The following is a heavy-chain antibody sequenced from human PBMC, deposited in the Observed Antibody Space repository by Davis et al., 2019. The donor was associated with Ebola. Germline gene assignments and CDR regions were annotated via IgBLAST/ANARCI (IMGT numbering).Heavy chain of an antibody. V-gene: IGHV4-4*07. CDR1: GGSISSYY. Sequence: PSETLSLTCTVSGGSISSYYWSWIRQPAGKGLEWIGRIYTSGSTYYNPSLKSRVTISVDTSKNQFSLKLSSVTAADTAVYYCARQPVAATPYDYWGQGTLVTVSS. CDR3: ARQPVAATPYDY. D-gene: IGHD2-15*01. CDR2: IYTSGST. J-gene: IGHJ4*02.